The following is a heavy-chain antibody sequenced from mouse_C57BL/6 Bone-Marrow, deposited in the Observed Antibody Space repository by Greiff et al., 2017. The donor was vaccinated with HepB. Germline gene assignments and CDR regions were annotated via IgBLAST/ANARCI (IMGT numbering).Heavy chain of an antibody. Sequence: EVKLMESGGGLVKPGGSLKLSCAASGFTFSSYAMSWVRQTPEKRLEWVATISDGGSYTDYPDNVKGRFTISRDNAKNNLYLQMSHLKSEDTAMYYCARIRCITTVVATGAMDYWGQGTSVTVSS. CDR3: ARIRCITTVVATGAMDY. J-gene: IGHJ4*01. CDR2: ISDGGSYT. CDR1: GFTFSSYA. V-gene: IGHV5-4*03. D-gene: IGHD1-1*01.